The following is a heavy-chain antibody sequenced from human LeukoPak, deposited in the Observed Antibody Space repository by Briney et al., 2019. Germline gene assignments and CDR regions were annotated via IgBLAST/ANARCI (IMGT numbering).Heavy chain of an antibody. J-gene: IGHJ2*01. D-gene: IGHD1-14*01. V-gene: IGHV4-4*07. CDR1: GGSISNYY. CDR3: ARRGSGASLEYYFDL. CDR2: THTSGST. Sequence: SETLSLTCTVSGGSISNYYWSWIRQPAGKGLEWIGRTHTSGSTNYNPSLKSRVTMSVDTSKNQFSLKLSSVTAADTAVYYCARRGSGASLEYYFDLWGRGTLVTVSS.